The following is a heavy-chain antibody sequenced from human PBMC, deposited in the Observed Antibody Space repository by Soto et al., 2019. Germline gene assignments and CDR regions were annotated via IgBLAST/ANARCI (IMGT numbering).Heavy chain of an antibody. CDR1: GYTFTSYY. CDR3: ARGRYGSSWYYYYGMDV. Sequence: QVQLVQSGAEVKKPGASVKVSCKASGYTFTSYYMHWVRQAPGQGLEWMGIINPSGGSTSYAQKCQGRVTMTRDTSTSTVYMELSSLRSEDTAVYYCARGRYGSSWYYYYGMDVCGQGTTVTVSS. J-gene: IGHJ6*02. CDR2: INPSGGST. V-gene: IGHV1-46*01. D-gene: IGHD6-13*01.